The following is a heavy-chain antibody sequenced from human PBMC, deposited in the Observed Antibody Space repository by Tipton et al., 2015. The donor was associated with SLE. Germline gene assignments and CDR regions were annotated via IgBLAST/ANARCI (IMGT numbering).Heavy chain of an antibody. J-gene: IGHJ4*02. D-gene: IGHD3-3*01. V-gene: IGHV4-34*01. Sequence: TLSLTCAVYGASLNDYYWTWIRQPPGKGLEWIGDINHSGSTDCNPSLKSRVTMSVDTSKNQFSLNLTSVTAADTALYYCARCTIFGVVRGSFDCWALGTLITVSS. CDR1: GASLNDYY. CDR2: INHSGST. CDR3: ARCTIFGVVRGSFDC.